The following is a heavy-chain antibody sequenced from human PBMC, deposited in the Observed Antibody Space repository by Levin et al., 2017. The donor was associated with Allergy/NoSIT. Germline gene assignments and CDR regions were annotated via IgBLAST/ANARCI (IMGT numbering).Heavy chain of an antibody. CDR1: GFTFSSYG. Sequence: GGSLRLSCAASGFTFSSYGMHWVRQAPGKGLEWVAVIWYDGSNKYYADSVKGRFTISRDNSKNTLYLQMNSLRAEDTAVYYCARGDIVVVPRWYYGMDVWGQGTTVTVSS. J-gene: IGHJ6*02. V-gene: IGHV3-33*01. CDR2: IWYDGSNK. D-gene: IGHD2-2*01. CDR3: ARGDIVVVPRWYYGMDV.